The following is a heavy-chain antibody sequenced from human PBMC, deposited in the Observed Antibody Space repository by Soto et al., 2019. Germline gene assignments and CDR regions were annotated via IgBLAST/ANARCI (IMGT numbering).Heavy chain of an antibody. CDR2: IYYSGST. D-gene: IGHD2-21*02. J-gene: IGHJ4*02. V-gene: IGHV4-31*03. CDR3: ASGIVVVTTTPYFDY. CDR1: GGSFSRGGYY. Sequence: QVQLQESGPGLVEPAQTLSLTCTVSGGSFSRGGYYWSWIRQRPGKGLAWIGYIYYSGSTYYNPSLKSRVTRSDDTSKNQFSLKLSSVTAADTAVSYCASGIVVVTTTPYFDYWGQGTLVTVSS.